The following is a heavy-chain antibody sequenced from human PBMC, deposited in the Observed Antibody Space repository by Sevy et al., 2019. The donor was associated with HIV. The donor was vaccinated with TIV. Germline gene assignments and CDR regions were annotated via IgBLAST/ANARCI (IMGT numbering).Heavy chain of an antibody. CDR1: GFTFSSYA. D-gene: IGHD2-2*02. V-gene: IGHV3-30*04. CDR3: ARGPKLYCSSTSCYNIHYYGMDV. J-gene: IGHJ6*02. Sequence: EGSLRLSCAASGFTFSSYAMHWVRQAPGKGLEWVAVISYDGSNKYYADSVKGRFTISRDNSKNTLYLQMNSLRAEDTAVYYCARGPKLYCSSTSCYNIHYYGMDVWGQGTTVTVSS. CDR2: ISYDGSNK.